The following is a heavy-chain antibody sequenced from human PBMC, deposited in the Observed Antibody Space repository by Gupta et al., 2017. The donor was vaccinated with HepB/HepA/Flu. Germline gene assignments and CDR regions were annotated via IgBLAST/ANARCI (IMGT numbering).Heavy chain of an antibody. CDR3: AKNRGTYNRPAGS. CDR2: ISASGGGT. D-gene: IGHD2/OR15-2a*01. Sequence: EVQLLDSGGGLIQPGGSLRLSCAASGFTFNNLAMTWVRQAPGKGLEWVSGISASGGGTYYADSVKGRFTISRDNSKNTLYLQMNRLTGEDTALYFGAKNRGTYNRPAGSWGQGTLVTVSS. V-gene: IGHV3-23*01. CDR1: GFTFNNLA. J-gene: IGHJ5*02.